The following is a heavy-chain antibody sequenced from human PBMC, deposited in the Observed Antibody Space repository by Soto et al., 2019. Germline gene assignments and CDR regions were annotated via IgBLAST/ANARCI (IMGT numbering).Heavy chain of an antibody. CDR2: IYTGGTT. V-gene: IGHV3-66*01. Sequence: ELQLVESGGGLVQPGGSLRLSCAASGFSVSINYVNWVRQAPGKGLEWVSVIYTGGTTHYADSVKGRFTISSDTSKNTLYLQMNSLRVEDTAVYYCAGDSTDGDFVDAFDVWGQGTMVTVSS. J-gene: IGHJ3*01. CDR3: AGDSTDGDFVDAFDV. D-gene: IGHD4-17*01. CDR1: GFSVSINY.